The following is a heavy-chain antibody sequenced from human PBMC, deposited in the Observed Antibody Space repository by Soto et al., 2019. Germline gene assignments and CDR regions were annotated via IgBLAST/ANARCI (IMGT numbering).Heavy chain of an antibody. J-gene: IGHJ3*02. Sequence: SESLSLTRTVSGGSISSNYCSWIRLHPGQGLDRIWYIYYSGSTNYNPSLKSRVTISVDTSKIQFSLNLSSVTAADTAVYYCARDSSMRGNSQRFGVARGAFDIWGKGTMVTVS. CDR2: IYYSGST. CDR3: ARDSSMRGNSQRFGVARGAFDI. V-gene: IGHV4-59*01. D-gene: IGHD3-3*01. CDR1: GGSISSNY.